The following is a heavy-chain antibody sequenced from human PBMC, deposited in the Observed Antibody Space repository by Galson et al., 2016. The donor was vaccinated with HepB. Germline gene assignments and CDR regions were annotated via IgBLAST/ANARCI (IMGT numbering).Heavy chain of an antibody. V-gene: IGHV3-15*05. CDR1: GFIFSKAW. CDR3: ARRDGDMQPSDY. Sequence: SLRLSCAASGFIFSKAWMRWVRQAPGKGLEWVGRFKSKTDGGTTEYVAPVKGRFSISRDNSKNILYLQMNSLRVEDTAVYYCARRDGDMQPSDYWGQGTLVTVSS. D-gene: IGHD5-24*01. J-gene: IGHJ4*02. CDR2: FKSKTDGGTT.